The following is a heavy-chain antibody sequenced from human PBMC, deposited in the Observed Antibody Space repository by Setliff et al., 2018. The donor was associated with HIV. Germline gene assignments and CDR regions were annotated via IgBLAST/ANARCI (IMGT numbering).Heavy chain of an antibody. CDR1: GGSISSYY. V-gene: IGHV4-59*04. Sequence: PSETLSLTCTVSGGSISSYYWSWIRQPPGKGLEWIGNVHFGGNTYYTPSPESRVTISVDTSKNQFSLKLSSATAADTAVYYCASLYADDYWGQGTLVTVSS. CDR3: ASLYADDY. CDR2: VHFGGNT. D-gene: IGHD3-16*01. J-gene: IGHJ4*02.